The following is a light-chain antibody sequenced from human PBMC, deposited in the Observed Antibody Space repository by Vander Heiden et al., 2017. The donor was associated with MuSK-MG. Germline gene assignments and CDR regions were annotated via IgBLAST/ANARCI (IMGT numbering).Light chain of an antibody. Sequence: DIQMTQSPSSLSASVGDRVTITCRASQSIASYITWYQQKPGKVPKLLIYAASSLHSGVPSRFSGSESGTDFTLTISSLQPEDFATYYCQQSDSTPLTFGGGTKVETK. V-gene: IGKV1-39*01. CDR1: QSIASY. CDR2: AAS. CDR3: QQSDSTPLT. J-gene: IGKJ4*01.